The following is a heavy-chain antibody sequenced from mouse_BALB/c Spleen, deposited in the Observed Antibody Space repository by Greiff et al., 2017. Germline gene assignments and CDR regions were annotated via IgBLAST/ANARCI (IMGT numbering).Heavy chain of an antibody. V-gene: IGHV2-9-2*01. J-gene: IGHJ4*01. CDR2: IWTGGGT. D-gene: IGHD5-1-1*01. Sequence: QVQLKESGPGLVAPSQSLSITCTVSGFSLTSYDISWIRQPPGKGLEWLGVIWTGGGTNYNSAFMSRLSISKDNSKSQVFLKMNSLQTDDTAIYYCVRDRGYTYYAMDYWGQGTSVTVSS. CDR3: VRDRGYTYYAMDY. CDR1: GFSLTSYD.